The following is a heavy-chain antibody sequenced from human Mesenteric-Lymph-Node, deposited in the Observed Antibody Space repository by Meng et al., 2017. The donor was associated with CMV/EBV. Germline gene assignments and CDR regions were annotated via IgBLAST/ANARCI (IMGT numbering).Heavy chain of an antibody. Sequence: GGSLRLSCKGSGYSFTLYWIGWVRQMPGKGLEWMGIIYPGDSNTRYSPSFQGHVTISADKSISTAYLQWNSLKASDTAMYYCVRGNDFWSGYYLFWGQGTLVTVSS. CDR1: GYSFTLYW. CDR3: VRGNDFWSGYYLF. CDR2: IYPGDSNT. D-gene: IGHD3-3*01. V-gene: IGHV5-51*01. J-gene: IGHJ4*02.